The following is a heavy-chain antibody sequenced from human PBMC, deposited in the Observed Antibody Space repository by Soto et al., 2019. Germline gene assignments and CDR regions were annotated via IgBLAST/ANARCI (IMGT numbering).Heavy chain of an antibody. V-gene: IGHV3-30*18. Sequence: GGSLRLSCAASGFSFSDYAMHWVRQAPGKGLEWVAVVSHDGRNTHYADSVKGRFTISRDSSKNTVSLEMTSLRAEDTAVYYCAKGGRQWLDTSHFNYWGQGALVTVSS. D-gene: IGHD6-19*01. CDR1: GFSFSDYA. J-gene: IGHJ4*02. CDR3: AKGGRQWLDTSHFNY. CDR2: VSHDGRNT.